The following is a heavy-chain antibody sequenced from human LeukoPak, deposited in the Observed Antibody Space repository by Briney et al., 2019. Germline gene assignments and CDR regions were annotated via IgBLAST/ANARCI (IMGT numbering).Heavy chain of an antibody. CDR2: IIPILGIA. V-gene: IGHV1-69*04. CDR3: ARDQGEPDDY. D-gene: IGHD1-14*01. J-gene: IGHJ4*02. CDR1: GYTFTSYY. Sequence: SVKVSCKASGYTFTSYYMHWVRQAPGQGLEWMRRIIPILGIANYAQKFQGRVTITADKSTSTAYMELSSLRSEDTAVYYCARDQGEPDDYWGQGTLVTVSS.